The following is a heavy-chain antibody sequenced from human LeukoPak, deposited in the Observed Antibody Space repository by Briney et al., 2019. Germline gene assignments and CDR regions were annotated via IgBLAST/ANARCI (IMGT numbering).Heavy chain of an antibody. CDR3: ARDPERRFLEWLEYYYYGMDV. D-gene: IGHD3-3*01. J-gene: IGHJ6*02. CDR1: GFTFSSYA. V-gene: IGHV3-23*01. CDR2: ISGSGGST. Sequence: PGGSLRLSCAASGFTFSSYAMSWVRQAPGKGLEWVSAISGSGGSTYYADSVKGRFTISRDNAKSSLYLQMNSLRAEDTAVYYCARDPERRFLEWLEYYYYGMDVWGQGTTVTVSS.